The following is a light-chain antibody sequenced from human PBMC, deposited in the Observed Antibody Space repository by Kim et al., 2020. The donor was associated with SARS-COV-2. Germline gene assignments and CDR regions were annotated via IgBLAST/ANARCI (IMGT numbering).Light chain of an antibody. Sequence: VSPGQTASITCSGDKLGDKYACWYQQKPGQSPVLVIYQDSKGPSGIPERFSGSNSGNTATLTISGTQAMDEADYYCQAWDSSTYVFGTGTKVTVL. J-gene: IGLJ1*01. CDR3: QAWDSSTYV. CDR1: KLGDKY. CDR2: QDS. V-gene: IGLV3-1*01.